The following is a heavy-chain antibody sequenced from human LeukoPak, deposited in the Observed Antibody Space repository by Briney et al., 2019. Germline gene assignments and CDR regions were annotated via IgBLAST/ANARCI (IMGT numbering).Heavy chain of an antibody. V-gene: IGHV3-23*01. CDR1: GFTFSSYD. J-gene: IGHJ4*02. Sequence: GGSLRLSCTASGFTFSSYDMSWVRQGPGKGLEWVSAISGTGAGTYYADSVKGRFTISRDNSKNMLYLQMNSLKPEDSAVYYCAKGSTNRAAAQPGGPNFDFWGQGTLVTVSS. CDR2: ISGTGAGT. CDR3: AKGSTNRAAAQPGGPNFDF. D-gene: IGHD6-13*01.